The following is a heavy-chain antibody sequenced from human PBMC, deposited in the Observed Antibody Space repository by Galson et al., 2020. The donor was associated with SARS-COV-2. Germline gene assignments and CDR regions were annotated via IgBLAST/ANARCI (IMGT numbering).Heavy chain of an antibody. J-gene: IGHJ5*02. V-gene: IGHV4-39*07. Sequence: SETLSLTCSVSGGSMRSNTYYYNWIRQSPGKGLEWIGSIYSGGSTYYNPTLKSRVTISVDTSKNQFSLELTSVTAADTAVYYCARDGLQPYPSWGQGTLVTVSS. CDR2: IYSGGST. D-gene: IGHD4-4*01. CDR3: ARDGLQPYPS. CDR1: GGSMRSNTYY.